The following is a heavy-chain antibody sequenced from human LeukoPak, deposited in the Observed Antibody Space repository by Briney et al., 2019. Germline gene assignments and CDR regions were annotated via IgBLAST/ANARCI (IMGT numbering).Heavy chain of an antibody. D-gene: IGHD1-26*01. CDR3: ARVGTWELQRVFDY. CDR2: IQRGGSES. V-gene: IGHV3-7*01. Sequence: GGSLRLSCAASGFAFTDYWMTWVRQVPGKGLEWVANIQRGGSESYYVDSVKGRFTISRENAKNSLYLQMDSLRVEDTAVYYCARVGTWELQRVFDYWGQGTPVTVSS. J-gene: IGHJ4*02. CDR1: GFAFTDYW.